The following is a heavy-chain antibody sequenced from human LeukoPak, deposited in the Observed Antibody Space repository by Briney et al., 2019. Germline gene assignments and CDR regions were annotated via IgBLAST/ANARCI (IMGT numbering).Heavy chain of an antibody. CDR2: IRAYNGST. V-gene: IGHV1-18*01. CDR1: GYTFTSYA. Sequence: ASGKLSCTPSGYTFTSYAISWGRQAPGHGLEWMGWIRAYNGSTNYAQKLQSRVTMTTDTSTSTAYMELRSLRSDESAVYYCARDFDGSGSYHGPWGQGTLVTVSS. D-gene: IGHD3-10*01. J-gene: IGHJ5*02. CDR3: ARDFDGSGSYHGP.